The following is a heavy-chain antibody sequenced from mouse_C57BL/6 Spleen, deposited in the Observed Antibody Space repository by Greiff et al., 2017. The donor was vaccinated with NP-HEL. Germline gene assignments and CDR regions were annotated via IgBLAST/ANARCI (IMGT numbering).Heavy chain of an antibody. CDR1: GFTFTDYY. Sequence: EVKLMESGGGLVQPGGSLSPSCAASGFTFTDYYMSWVRQPPGKALEWLGFIRNKANGYTTEYSASVKGRFTISRDNSQSILYLQMNALRAEDSATYYCARGFDGYWYFDVWGTGTTVTVSS. J-gene: IGHJ1*03. CDR2: IRNKANGYTT. V-gene: IGHV7-3*01. CDR3: ARGFDGYWYFDV.